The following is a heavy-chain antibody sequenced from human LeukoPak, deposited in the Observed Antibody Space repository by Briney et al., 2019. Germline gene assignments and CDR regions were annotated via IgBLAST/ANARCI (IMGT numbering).Heavy chain of an antibody. V-gene: IGHV3-53*01. J-gene: IGHJ4*02. Sequence: GGSLRLSCAASGFTLRSHYMSWVRQAPGKGLEWVAVIYSSGRTYYTDSVRGRLSISRDKSKSTLYLQKNSLRAEDTAVYYCARDEPGYSTGWPEGYWGQGTLGTVSS. D-gene: IGHD6-25*01. CDR1: GFTLRSHY. CDR2: IYSSGRT. CDR3: ARDEPGYSTGWPEGY.